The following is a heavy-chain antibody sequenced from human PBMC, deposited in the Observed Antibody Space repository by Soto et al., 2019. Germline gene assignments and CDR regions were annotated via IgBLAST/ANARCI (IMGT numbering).Heavy chain of an antibody. CDR3: ARDPRSRVVGATYYYYGMDV. D-gene: IGHD1-26*01. V-gene: IGHV1-18*01. CDR1: GYTFSGSA. CDR2: ISAYNGNT. J-gene: IGHJ6*02. Sequence: GASVKVSCKASGYTFSGSAMHWVRQAPGQRLERMGWISAYNGNTNYAQKLQGRVTMTTDTSTSTAYMELRSLRSDDTAVYYCARDPRSRVVGATYYYYGMDVWGQGTTVTVSS.